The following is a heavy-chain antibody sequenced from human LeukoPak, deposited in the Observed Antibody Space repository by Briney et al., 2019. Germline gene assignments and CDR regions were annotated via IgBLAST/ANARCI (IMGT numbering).Heavy chain of an antibody. CDR3: AKKRSSGPGDFDL. D-gene: IGHD6-19*01. CDR2: ITGGGVST. J-gene: IGHJ2*01. CDR1: GFTFSNYA. V-gene: IGHV3-23*01. Sequence: GGSLRLSCAASGFTFSNYAMSWVRQAPGKGLEWVSAITGGGVSTYYTDSVRGRFTISRDNSKNPLYLQMNSLRDDDTAVYYCAKKRSSGPGDFDLWGRGTLVTVSS.